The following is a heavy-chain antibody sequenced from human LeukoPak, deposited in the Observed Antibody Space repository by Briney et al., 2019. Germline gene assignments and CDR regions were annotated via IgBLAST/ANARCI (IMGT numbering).Heavy chain of an antibody. J-gene: IGHJ4*02. Sequence: SETLSLTCTVSGGSISSSSYYWGWIRQPPGKGLEWIGSIYYSGSTYYNPSLKSRVTISVDTSKNQFSLKLSSVTAADTAVYYCASKGRGITISDYWGQGTLVTVSS. CDR1: GGSISSSSYY. V-gene: IGHV4-39*01. CDR2: IYYSGST. D-gene: IGHD3-9*01. CDR3: ASKGRGITISDY.